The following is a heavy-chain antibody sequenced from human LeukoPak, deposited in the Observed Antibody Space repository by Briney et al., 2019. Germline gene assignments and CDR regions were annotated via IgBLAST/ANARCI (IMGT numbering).Heavy chain of an antibody. Sequence: GGSLRLSCVVSGFTFSDFWMHWVRQAPGKGLVWVSRINSDGTSTNYAGSVKGRFTISRDNAKNTLYLQMNSLRVEDTAVYYCASGYARSARHQSDFRGQGTVVTVSS. CDR2: INSDGTST. J-gene: IGHJ4*02. CDR1: GFTFSDFW. CDR3: ASGYARSARHQSDF. D-gene: IGHD5-12*01. V-gene: IGHV3-74*01.